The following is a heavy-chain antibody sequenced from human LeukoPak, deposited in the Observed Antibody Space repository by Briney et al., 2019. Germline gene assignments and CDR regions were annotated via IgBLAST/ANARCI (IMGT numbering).Heavy chain of an antibody. CDR3: ANDLGWIQLNLG. D-gene: IGHD5-18*01. V-gene: IGHV3-23*01. Sequence: GGSLRLSCAASGFTFSSYAISWVRQAPGKGLEWVSGISGTGGSTYYADSYADSVKGRFTISRDNSKNTLYLQMNSLRAEDTAVYYCANDLGWIQLNLGRGQGTLVTVSS. CDR2: ISGTGGST. J-gene: IGHJ4*02. CDR1: GFTFSSYA.